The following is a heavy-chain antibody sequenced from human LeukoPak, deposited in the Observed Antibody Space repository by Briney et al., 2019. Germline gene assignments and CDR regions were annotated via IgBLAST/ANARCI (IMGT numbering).Heavy chain of an antibody. V-gene: IGHV3-48*02. CDR3: TRDPEALDY. Sequence: GGSLRLSCVASGFTFSRYSMNWVRQAPGKGLEWIAYIRSSGDTIYYADSVQGRFTISRDTAKNSLYLQMNNLRDEDTADYYCTRDPEALDYWGQGTLVTVSS. CDR1: GFTFSRYS. J-gene: IGHJ4*02. CDR2: IRSSGDTI.